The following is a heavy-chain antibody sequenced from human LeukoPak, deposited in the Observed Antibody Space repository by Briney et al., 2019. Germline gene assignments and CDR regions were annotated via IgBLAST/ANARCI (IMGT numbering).Heavy chain of an antibody. D-gene: IGHD2-8*01. CDR2: IYPGDSDT. CDR3: ATGLSLQIWYDY. V-gene: IGHV5-51*01. Sequence: GESLQISCKGSGYSFFNHWIGWVRQMPGKGLEWMGIIYPGDSDTRYNPSFQGQVIISVDTSISTAYLQWGSLKASDTAMYYCATGLSLQIWYDYWGQGTLVTVSS. CDR1: GYSFFNHW. J-gene: IGHJ4*02.